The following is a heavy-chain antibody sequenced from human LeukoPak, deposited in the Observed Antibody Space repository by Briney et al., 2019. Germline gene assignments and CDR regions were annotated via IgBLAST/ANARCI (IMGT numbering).Heavy chain of an antibody. J-gene: IGHJ5*02. CDR2: IRPSGDNT. CDR1: GFTFSSYD. CDR3: ARVAGWHWFDP. Sequence: GGALRLSFAASGFTFSSYDMTWVRQAPGRGLEWVSSIRPSGDNTYYGDSVKGRFTISRDNSKNTVYLQMNNMRVDDTAVYYCARVAGWHWFDPWGQGTLVTVSS. D-gene: IGHD2-15*01. V-gene: IGHV3-23*01.